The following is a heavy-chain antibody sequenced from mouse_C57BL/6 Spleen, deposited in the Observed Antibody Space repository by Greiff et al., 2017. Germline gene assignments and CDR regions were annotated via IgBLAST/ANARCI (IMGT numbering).Heavy chain of an antibody. D-gene: IGHD1-1*01. CDR2: IDPNSGGT. V-gene: IGHV1-72*01. J-gene: IGHJ1*03. Sequence: QVQLKQPGAELVKPGASVKLSCKASGYTFTSYWMHWVKQRPGRGLEWIGRIDPNSGGTKYNEKFKSKATLTVDKPSSTAYMQLSSLTSEDSAVYYCARWDTTEDRGYFDVWGTGTTVTVSS. CDR3: ARWDTTEDRGYFDV. CDR1: GYTFTSYW.